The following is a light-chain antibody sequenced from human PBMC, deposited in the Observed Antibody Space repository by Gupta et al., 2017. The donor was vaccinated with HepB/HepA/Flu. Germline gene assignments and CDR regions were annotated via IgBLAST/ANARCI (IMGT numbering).Light chain of an antibody. CDR1: QSVSSY. CDR3: QQRSNWPPFT. CDR2: DAA. V-gene: IGKV3-11*01. J-gene: IGKJ4*01. Sequence: EIVLTQSTATLSLSPGERPTLSCSASQSVSSYLAWYQQKPGQAPKRLIYDAANRATGIPARFSGSGCGTDVTLTISSREQEDFAVYYCQQRSNWPPFTFGGGTXVDIK.